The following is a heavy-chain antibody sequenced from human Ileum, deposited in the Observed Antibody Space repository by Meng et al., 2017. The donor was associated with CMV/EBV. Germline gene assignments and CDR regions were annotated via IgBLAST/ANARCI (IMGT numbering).Heavy chain of an antibody. Sequence: QAEVAEGGVEVKRASPRVKVAGTSSAFTCNGNYMVWVGQATGQVFVWRIWINAKSDGTDYSRKFQGTITMTREKYMMYVHMELSGVMSADTALYYCVRYRGCCRFDHWGQGTLVTVSS. D-gene: IGHD5-12*01. CDR3: VRYRGCCRFDH. CDR2: INAKSDGT. CDR1: AFTCNGNY. J-gene: IGHJ4*02. V-gene: IGHV1-2*02.